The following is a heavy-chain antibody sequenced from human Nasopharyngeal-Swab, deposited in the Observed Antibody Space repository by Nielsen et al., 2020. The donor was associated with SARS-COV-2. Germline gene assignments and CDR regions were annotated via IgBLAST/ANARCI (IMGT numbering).Heavy chain of an antibody. J-gene: IGHJ4*02. CDR3: ARHPDYVGYGGYPVIY. D-gene: IGHD4-17*01. CDR1: GYSFTSYW. CDR2: IYPGDSDT. Sequence: GGSLRLSCKGSGYSFTSYWIGWVRQMPGKGLEWMGIIYPGDSDTRYSPSFQGQVTISADKSISTAYLQWSSLKASDTAMYYCARHPDYVGYGGYPVIYWGQGTLVTVSS. V-gene: IGHV5-51*01.